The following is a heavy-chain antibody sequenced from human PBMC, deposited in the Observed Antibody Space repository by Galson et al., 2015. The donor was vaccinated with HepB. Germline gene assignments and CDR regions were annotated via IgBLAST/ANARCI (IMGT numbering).Heavy chain of an antibody. J-gene: IGHJ6*02. CDR1: GFTFSSYG. Sequence: SLRLSCAASGFTFSSYGMHWVRQAPGKGLEWVAVISYDGSNKYYADSVKGRSTISRDNSKNTLYLQMNSLRAEDTAVYYCAKDKQWLSYYYYDIDVWGQGTTVTVSS. CDR3: AKDKQWLSYYYYDIDV. D-gene: IGHD6-19*01. CDR2: ISYDGSNK. V-gene: IGHV3-30*18.